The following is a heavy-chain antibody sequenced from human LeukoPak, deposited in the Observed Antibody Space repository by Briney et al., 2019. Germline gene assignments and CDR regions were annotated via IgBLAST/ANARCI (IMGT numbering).Heavy chain of an antibody. D-gene: IGHD6-19*01. V-gene: IGHV3-23*01. Sequence: GGSLRLSCAASGFTFSSYAMSWVRQAPGKGLEWVPAISASGGSTHYADSVKGRFTISRDNTKNTLYLQMNSLRTEDTAVYYCAKDYTSGWFKAAFDIWGQGTMVTVSS. J-gene: IGHJ3*02. CDR2: ISASGGST. CDR3: AKDYTSGWFKAAFDI. CDR1: GFTFSSYA.